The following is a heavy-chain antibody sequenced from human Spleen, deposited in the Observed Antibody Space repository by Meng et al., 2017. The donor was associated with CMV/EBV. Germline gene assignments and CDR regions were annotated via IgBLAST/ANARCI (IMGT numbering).Heavy chain of an antibody. J-gene: IGHJ4*02. CDR1: GFTFSSYS. CDR3: AKITIYGVVITSPFDY. D-gene: IGHD3-3*01. V-gene: IGHV3-23*01. CDR2: IGGNGGNT. Sequence: GESLKISCAASGFTFSSYSMNWVRQAPGKGLEWVSAIGGNGGNTYYADSVRGRFTISRDNSQNTLYLHMNSVRAEDTAVYYCAKITIYGVVITSPFDYWGQGTLVTVSS.